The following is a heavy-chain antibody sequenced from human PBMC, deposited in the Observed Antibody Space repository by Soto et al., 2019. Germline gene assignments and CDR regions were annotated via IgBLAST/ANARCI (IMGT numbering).Heavy chain of an antibody. J-gene: IGHJ4*02. Sequence: GGSLRLSCAASGFTFSSYAMSWVRQAPGKGLEWVSAISGSGGSTYYADSVKGRFTISRDNSKNTLYLQMNSLRAEDTAVYYCAKFHPGLWLRVRGPSDPRKSGGFDYWGQGTLVTVSS. D-gene: IGHD5-18*01. CDR1: GFTFSSYA. V-gene: IGHV3-23*01. CDR2: ISGSGGST. CDR3: AKFHPGLWLRVRGPSDPRKSGGFDY.